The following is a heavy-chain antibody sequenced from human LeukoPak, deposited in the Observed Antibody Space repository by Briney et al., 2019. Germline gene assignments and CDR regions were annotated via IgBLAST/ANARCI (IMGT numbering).Heavy chain of an antibody. J-gene: IGHJ5*02. D-gene: IGHD3-10*01. CDR2: GST. V-gene: IGHV4-59*01. Sequence: GSTNYNPSLKSRVTISVDTSKNQFSLKLNSVTAADTAVYYCARDNYYGSGSYLDPWGQGTLVTVSS. CDR3: ARDNYYGSGSYLDP.